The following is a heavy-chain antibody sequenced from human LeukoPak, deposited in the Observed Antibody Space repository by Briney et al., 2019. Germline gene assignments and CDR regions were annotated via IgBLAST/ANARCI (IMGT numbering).Heavy chain of an antibody. Sequence: ASVKVSCKASGYTFTNYYIHWVRQAPGHGLEWMGISNPSGDSTNYAQKFQGRVTMTRDTSTSTVYMDLSSLRSEDTAVYYCARLEAAAGPYHYYYGMDVWGQGTTVTVSS. D-gene: IGHD6-13*01. V-gene: IGHV1-46*01. J-gene: IGHJ6*02. CDR2: SNPSGDST. CDR1: GYTFTNYY. CDR3: ARLEAAAGPYHYYYGMDV.